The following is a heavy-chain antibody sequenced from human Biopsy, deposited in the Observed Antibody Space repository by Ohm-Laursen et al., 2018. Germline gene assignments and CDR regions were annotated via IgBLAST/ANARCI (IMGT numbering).Heavy chain of an antibody. CDR3: AKDRYNYTPIGGFSMDV. D-gene: IGHD5-18*01. V-gene: IGHV3-30*18. CDR2: ITKNGVDM. Sequence: SLRLSCAATGFRFSSYGMHWVRQAPGKGLEWVSDITKNGVDMFYADSVKGRFTISRDNSRDTLYLQMSSLRAEDTAVYYCAKDRYNYTPIGGFSMDVWGQGTLVIVSS. J-gene: IGHJ4*02. CDR1: GFRFSSYG.